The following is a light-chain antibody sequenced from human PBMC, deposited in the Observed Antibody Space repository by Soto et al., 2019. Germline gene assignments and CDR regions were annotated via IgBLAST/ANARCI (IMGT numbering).Light chain of an antibody. CDR3: QQRSNWPPIT. CDR1: QSVSSN. CDR2: ATS. Sequence: EIVMTQSPATLSVSPGERASLSCRASQSVSSNLAWYQQKPGQTPRLLIYATSTRATGIPARFSGSGSGTEFTLTISRLEPEDFAVYYCQQRSNWPPITFGQGTRLEIK. V-gene: IGKV3-15*01. J-gene: IGKJ5*01.